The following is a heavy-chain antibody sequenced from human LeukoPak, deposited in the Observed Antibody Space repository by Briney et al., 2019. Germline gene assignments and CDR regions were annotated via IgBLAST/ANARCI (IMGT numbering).Heavy chain of an antibody. CDR1: GYTFTDYY. CDR2: VDPEDGEA. V-gene: IGHV1-69-2*01. CDR3: ATSGGLDY. Sequence: ASVKVSCKVSGYTFTDYYMHWVQQAPGKGLEWMGLVDPEDGEAIYAEKFQGRVTVTADTSTDTAYMELSSLRSEDTAVYYCATSGGLDYWGQGTLVTVSS. J-gene: IGHJ4*02.